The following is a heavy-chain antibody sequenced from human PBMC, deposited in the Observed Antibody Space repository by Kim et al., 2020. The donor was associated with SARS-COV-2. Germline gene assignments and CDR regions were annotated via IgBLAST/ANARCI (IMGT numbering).Heavy chain of an antibody. Sequence: PSLKSRVTISVDTSKNQFSLRLNSITTADTSIYFCARLCLTGGSGRGYFDYWGQGALVTVSS. J-gene: IGHJ4*03. V-gene: IGHV4-39*01. D-gene: IGHD3-9*01. CDR3: ARLCLTGGSGRGYFDY.